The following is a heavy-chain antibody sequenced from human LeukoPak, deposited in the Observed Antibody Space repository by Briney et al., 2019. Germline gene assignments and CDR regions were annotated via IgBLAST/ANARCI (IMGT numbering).Heavy chain of an antibody. CDR3: ARDTYYGSGSYYHDY. J-gene: IGHJ4*02. V-gene: IGHV4-4*08. Sequence: SETLSLTCTVFGDSFSYFYWSWIRQPPGKGLEWIGYIYNSGSTSYNPSLRSRVTISLDTSKNQFSLKLSSVTAADTAVYYCARDTYYGSGSYYHDYWGQGTLVTVSS. CDR2: IYNSGST. CDR1: GDSFSYFY. D-gene: IGHD3-10*01.